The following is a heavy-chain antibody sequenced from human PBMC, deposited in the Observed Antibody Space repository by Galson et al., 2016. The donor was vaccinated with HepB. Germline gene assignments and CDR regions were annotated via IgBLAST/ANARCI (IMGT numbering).Heavy chain of an antibody. V-gene: IGHV3-33*06. D-gene: IGHD2-2*01. J-gene: IGHJ6*02. Sequence: SLRLSCAASGFAFSTFGMHWARQAPGKGLEWVAVIWYDGNNKYYLNSVKGRFTISRDNSKNMLYLQLNSLRVEDTAVYYCAKGLAYCSGTSCLSYSDSPGGGMDVWGQGTTVTVSS. CDR1: GFAFSTFG. CDR3: AKGLAYCSGTSCLSYSDSPGGGMDV. CDR2: IWYDGNNK.